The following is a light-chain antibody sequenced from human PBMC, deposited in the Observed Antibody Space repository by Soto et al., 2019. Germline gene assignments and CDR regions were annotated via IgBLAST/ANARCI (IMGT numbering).Light chain of an antibody. J-gene: IGLJ1*01. V-gene: IGLV2-11*01. CDR3: CSYAGRYTRV. Sequence: QSALTQPRSVSGSPGQSVTISCTGTSSDVGGYNYVSWYQQHPGKAPKLMIYDVGKRPSGVPDRFSGSKSDNTASLTISGLQAEDEADYYCCSYAGRYTRVFGTGTKVTVL. CDR2: DVG. CDR1: SSDVGGYNY.